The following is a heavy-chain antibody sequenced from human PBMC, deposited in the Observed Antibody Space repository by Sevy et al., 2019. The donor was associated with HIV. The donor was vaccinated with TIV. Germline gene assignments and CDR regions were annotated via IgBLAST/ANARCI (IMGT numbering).Heavy chain of an antibody. CDR3: AKDLAGPGRRYFDY. V-gene: IGHV3-30*02. CDR2: IRYDGSDK. Sequence: GGSLRLSCTASGFTFSNFGLHWVRQVPGKGLEWVTFIRYDGSDKYYAASVKGRFTISRDDSKNTLYLQMDSLSAEDKAIYYCAKDLAGPGRRYFDYWGQRTLVTVSS. J-gene: IGHJ4*02. CDR1: GFTFSNFG. D-gene: IGHD6-13*01.